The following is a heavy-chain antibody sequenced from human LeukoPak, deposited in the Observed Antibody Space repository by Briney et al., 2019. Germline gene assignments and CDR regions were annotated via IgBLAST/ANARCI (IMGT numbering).Heavy chain of an antibody. CDR2: INTNTGNP. D-gene: IGHD3-10*01. Sequence: ASVKVSCKASGYTFTSYAMNWVRQALGQGLEWMGWINTNTGNPTYAQGFTGRFVFSLDTSVSTAYLQISSLKAEDTAVYYCARDCYGSGSYGVLCYWGQGTLVTVSS. J-gene: IGHJ4*02. CDR1: GYTFTSYA. V-gene: IGHV7-4-1*02. CDR3: ARDCYGSGSYGVLCY.